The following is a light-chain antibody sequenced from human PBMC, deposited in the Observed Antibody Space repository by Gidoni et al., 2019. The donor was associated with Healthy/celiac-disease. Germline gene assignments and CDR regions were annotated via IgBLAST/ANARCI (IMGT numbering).Light chain of an antibody. CDR3: QQSYSTLTWT. CDR2: AAS. J-gene: IGKJ1*01. Sequence: DIQMTQSPSSLSASVGDRVTITCRASQSIRSYLNWYQQKPGKAPKLLIYAASSLQSGVPSRFSGSGSGTDFTLTISSLQPEDFATYYCQQSYSTLTWTFXXXTKVEIK. V-gene: IGKV1-39*01. CDR1: QSIRSY.